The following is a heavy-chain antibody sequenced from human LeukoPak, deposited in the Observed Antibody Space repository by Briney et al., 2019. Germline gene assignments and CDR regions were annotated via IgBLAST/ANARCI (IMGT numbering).Heavy chain of an antibody. CDR1: GFTFSDYY. Sequence: PGGSLRLSCAASGFTFSDYYMSWIRQAPGKGLEWVSYISSSSSYTNYADSVKGRFTISRDNAKNSLYLQMNSLRAEDTAVYYCARETRGLVGSYWGQGTLVTVSS. CDR2: ISSSSSYT. CDR3: ARETRGLVGSY. J-gene: IGHJ4*02. D-gene: IGHD4-17*01. V-gene: IGHV3-11*05.